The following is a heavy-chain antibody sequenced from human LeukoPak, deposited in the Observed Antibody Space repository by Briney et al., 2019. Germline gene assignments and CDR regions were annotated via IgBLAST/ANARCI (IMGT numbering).Heavy chain of an antibody. CDR2: IYYSGKT. CDR3: ARFLVYSYYMDV. V-gene: IGHV4-31*03. CDR1: GGSINSGGHY. Sequence: SETLSLTCTVSGGSINSGGHYWNWIRQHPGKGLEWIGYIYYSGKTDYNPSLKSRISMSVDTSKNQFSLKLNSVTAADTVVYYCARFLVYSYYMDVWGKGTTVTVSS. D-gene: IGHD6-6*01. J-gene: IGHJ6*03.